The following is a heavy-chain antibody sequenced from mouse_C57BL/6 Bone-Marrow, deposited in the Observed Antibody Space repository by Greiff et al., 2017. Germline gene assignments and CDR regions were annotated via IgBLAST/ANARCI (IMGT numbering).Heavy chain of an antibody. CDR3: ARWDRGWGWFAY. V-gene: IGHV1-81*01. D-gene: IGHD3-3*01. CDR1: GYTFTSYG. CDR2: IYPRSGNT. J-gene: IGHJ3*01. Sequence: QVQLQQSGAELARPGASVKLSCKASGYTFTSYGISWVKQRTGQGLEWIGEIYPRSGNTYYNEKFKGKATLTADKSSSTAYMELRSLTSGDSAVYFCARWDRGWGWFAYWGQGTLVTVSA.